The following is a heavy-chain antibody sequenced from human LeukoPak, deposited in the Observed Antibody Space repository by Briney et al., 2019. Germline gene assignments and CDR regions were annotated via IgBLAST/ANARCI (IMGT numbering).Heavy chain of an antibody. Sequence: PGGSLRLSCAASRFTFSSYAMSWVRQAPGKGLEWVSAISGSGGSTYYADSVKGRFTISRDYYKNTLYLQMNSLRAEDTAVYYCATQIRYGDYVFDYWGQGTLVTVSS. V-gene: IGHV3-23*01. J-gene: IGHJ4*02. D-gene: IGHD4-17*01. CDR3: ATQIRYGDYVFDY. CDR2: ISGSGGST. CDR1: RFTFSSYA.